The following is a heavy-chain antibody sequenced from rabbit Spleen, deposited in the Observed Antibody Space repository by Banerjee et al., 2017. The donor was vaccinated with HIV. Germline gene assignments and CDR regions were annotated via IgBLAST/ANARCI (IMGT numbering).Heavy chain of an antibody. Sequence: QEQLEESGGGLVKPEGSLTLTCKASGFSFSDRDVMCWVRQAPGKGLEWIACINTATAKGVYASWVNGRFTISKTSSTTVTLQMTSLTAADTATYFCARNYVNAFDPWGPGTLVTVS. CDR1: GFSFSDRDV. D-gene: IGHD1-1*01. J-gene: IGHJ2*01. V-gene: IGHV1S45*01. CDR3: ARNYVNAFDP. CDR2: INTATAKG.